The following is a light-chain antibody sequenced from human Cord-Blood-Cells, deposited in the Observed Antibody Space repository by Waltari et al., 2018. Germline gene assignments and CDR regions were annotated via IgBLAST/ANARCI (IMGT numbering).Light chain of an antibody. CDR1: QSISSY. CDR3: QQSYSTPYT. Sequence: DIQMTQSPSSLSASVGDRVTITCRASQSISSYLNWYQQKPGKAPKFLIYAASSLQSGVPSRFSGRGSGTDFALTISSLQPEDFATYDCQQSYSTPYTFGQGTKLEIK. CDR2: AAS. J-gene: IGKJ2*01. V-gene: IGKV1-39*01.